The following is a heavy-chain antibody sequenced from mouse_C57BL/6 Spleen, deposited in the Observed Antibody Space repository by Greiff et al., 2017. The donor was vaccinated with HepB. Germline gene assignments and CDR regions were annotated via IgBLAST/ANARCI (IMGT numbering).Heavy chain of an antibody. CDR3: ARRDGSSYEDYFDY. V-gene: IGHV5-4*03. CDR2: ISDGGSYT. Sequence: EVKLVESGGGLVKPGGSLKLSCAASGFTFSSYAMSWVRQTPEKRLEWVATISDGGSYTYYPDNVKGRFTISRDNAKNNLYLQMSHLKSEDTAMYYCARRDGSSYEDYFDYWGQGTTLTVSS. CDR1: GFTFSSYA. D-gene: IGHD1-1*01. J-gene: IGHJ2*01.